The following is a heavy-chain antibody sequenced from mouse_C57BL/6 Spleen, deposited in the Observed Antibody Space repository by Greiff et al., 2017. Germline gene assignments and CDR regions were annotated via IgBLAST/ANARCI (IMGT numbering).Heavy chain of an antibody. D-gene: IGHD4-1*01. CDR2: IDPSDSET. J-gene: IGHJ4*01. V-gene: IGHV1-52*01. CDR3: ARYELTGAREYAMDY. CDR1: GYTFTSYW. Sequence: QVQLQQPGAELVRPGSSVKLSCKASGYTFTSYWMHWVKQRPIQGLEWIGNIDPSDSETHYNQKFKDKATLTVDKSSSTAYMQLSSLTSEDSAVYYCARYELTGAREYAMDYWGQGTSVTVSS.